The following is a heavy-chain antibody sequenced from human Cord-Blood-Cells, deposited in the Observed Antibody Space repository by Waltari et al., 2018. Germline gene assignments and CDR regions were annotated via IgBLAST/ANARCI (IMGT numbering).Heavy chain of an antibody. D-gene: IGHD3-9*01. CDR1: GGSFSGYY. Sequence: QVQLQQWGAGLLKPSETLSLTCAVYGGSFSGYYWSWIRQPPGKGLEWIGEINHSGSTNDNPSLKSRVTISVDTSKNQFSLKLSSVTAADTAVYYCARGRTYYDILTGYWFDPWGQGTLVTVSS. CDR3: ARGRTYYDILTGYWFDP. V-gene: IGHV4-34*01. CDR2: INHSGST. J-gene: IGHJ5*02.